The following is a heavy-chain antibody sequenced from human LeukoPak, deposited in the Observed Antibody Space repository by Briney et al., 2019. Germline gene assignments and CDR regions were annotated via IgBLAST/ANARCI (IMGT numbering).Heavy chain of an antibody. Sequence: GGSLRLSCAASGFTFSSYAMSWVRRAPGKGLEWVSAISGSGGSTYYADSVKGRFTISRDNSKNTLYLQMNSLRAEDTAVYYCARVFSIDYGDYDAFDIWGQGTMVTVSS. D-gene: IGHD4-17*01. CDR3: ARVFSIDYGDYDAFDI. CDR1: GFTFSSYA. CDR2: ISGSGGST. J-gene: IGHJ3*02. V-gene: IGHV3-23*01.